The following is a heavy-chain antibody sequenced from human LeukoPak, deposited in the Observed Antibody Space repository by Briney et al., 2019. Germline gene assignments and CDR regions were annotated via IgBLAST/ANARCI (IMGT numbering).Heavy chain of an antibody. Sequence: ASVKVSCKASGYTFTGYYMHWVRQAPGQGLEWMGWINPNSGGTNYAQKFQGRVTMTRDTSISTAYMELSRLRSDDTAVYYCARVGRMWLQLGWFDPWGRGTLVTVSS. CDR3: ARVGRMWLQLGWFDP. V-gene: IGHV1-2*02. D-gene: IGHD5-18*01. CDR1: GYTFTGYY. J-gene: IGHJ5*02. CDR2: INPNSGGT.